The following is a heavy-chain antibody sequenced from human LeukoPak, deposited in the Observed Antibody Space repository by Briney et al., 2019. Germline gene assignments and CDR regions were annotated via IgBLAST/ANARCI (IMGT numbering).Heavy chain of an antibody. V-gene: IGHV1-18*01. Sequence: ASVKVSCKASGYTFTSYDINWVRQATGQGLEWMGWINPNSGGTNYAQKLQGRVTMTTDTSTSTAYMELRSLRSDDTAVYYCARTVYYYDSSGYYYLIDYWGQGTLVTVSS. CDR3: ARTVYYYDSSGYYYLIDY. CDR1: GYTFTSYD. CDR2: INPNSGGT. J-gene: IGHJ4*02. D-gene: IGHD3-22*01.